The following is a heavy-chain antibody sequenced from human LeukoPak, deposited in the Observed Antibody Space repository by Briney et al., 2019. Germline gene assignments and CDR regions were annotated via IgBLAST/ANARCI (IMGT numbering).Heavy chain of an antibody. V-gene: IGHV7-4-1*02. CDR1: GYTFTSYA. CDR2: INTNTGNP. D-gene: IGHD6-13*01. J-gene: IGHJ4*02. Sequence: GASVKVSCKASGYTFTSYAMNWVRQAPGQGLEWMGWINTNTGNPTYAQGFTGRFVFSLDTSVSTAYLQISSLKAEDTAVYYCARRYSLLIAAAGLRPKTSGPFDYWGQGTLVTVSS. CDR3: ARRYSLLIAAAGLRPKTSGPFDY.